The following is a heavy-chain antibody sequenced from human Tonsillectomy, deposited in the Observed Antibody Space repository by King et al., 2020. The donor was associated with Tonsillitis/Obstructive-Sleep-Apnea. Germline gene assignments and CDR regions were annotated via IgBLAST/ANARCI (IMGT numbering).Heavy chain of an antibody. D-gene: IGHD6-19*01. V-gene: IGHV3-33*01. CDR2: IWYEGSNK. CDR3: ARDPSHRGIAVAHDGFDI. CDR1: GFTFSNFG. Sequence: VQLVESGGGVVQPGRSLRLSCAASGFTFSNFGMHWVRQAPGKGLEWVAVIWYEGSNKYYSESVKGRFTISRDNSKNTLYLQMNSLTVEDTAVYYCARDPSHRGIAVAHDGFDIWGHGTMVTVSS. J-gene: IGHJ3*02.